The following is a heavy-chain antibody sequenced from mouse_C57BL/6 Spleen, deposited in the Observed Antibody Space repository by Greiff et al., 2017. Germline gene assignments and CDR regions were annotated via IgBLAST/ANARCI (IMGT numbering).Heavy chain of an antibody. CDR3: AREEGLLWYFDV. CDR2: ISYDGSN. Sequence: EVKLQESGPGLVKPSQSLSLTCSVTGYSITSGYYWNWIRQFPGNKLEWMGYISYDGSNNYNPALKNRISITRDTSKNQFFLKLNSVTTEDTATYYCAREEGLLWYFDVWGTGTTVTVSS. V-gene: IGHV3-6*01. CDR1: GYSITSGYY. J-gene: IGHJ1*03. D-gene: IGHD2-3*01.